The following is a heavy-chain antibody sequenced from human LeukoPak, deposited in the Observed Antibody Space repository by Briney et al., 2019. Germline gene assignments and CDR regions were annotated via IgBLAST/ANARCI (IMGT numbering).Heavy chain of an antibody. D-gene: IGHD5-24*01. Sequence: SETLSLTCAVYGGSFSGYYWSWLRQPPGKGLEWIGEINHSGSTNYNPSLKSRVTISVDTSKNQFSLKLSSVTAADTAVYYCARAASSARWLQLGYWGQGTLVTVSS. CDR3: ARAASSARWLQLGY. J-gene: IGHJ4*02. CDR1: GGSFSGYY. V-gene: IGHV4-34*01. CDR2: INHSGST.